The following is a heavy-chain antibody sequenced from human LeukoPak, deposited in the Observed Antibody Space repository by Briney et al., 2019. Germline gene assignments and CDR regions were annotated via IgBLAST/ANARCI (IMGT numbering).Heavy chain of an antibody. V-gene: IGHV3-21*01. J-gene: IGHJ4*02. D-gene: IGHD6-19*01. CDR1: GFPLTSYW. Sequence: GGSLRLSCAASGFPLTSYWMSWVRQAPGKGLEWVSSISSSSSCIYYADSVKGRFTISRDNAKNSLYLQMNSLRAKDTAVYYCARDSGQWLPHDYWGQGTLVTVSS. CDR2: ISSSSSCI. CDR3: ARDSGQWLPHDY.